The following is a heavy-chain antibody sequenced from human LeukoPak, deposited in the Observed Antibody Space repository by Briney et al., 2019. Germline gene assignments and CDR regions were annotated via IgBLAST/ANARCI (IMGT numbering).Heavy chain of an antibody. CDR1: GFTFSSYW. CDR2: IKQDGSEK. D-gene: IGHD3-10*01. J-gene: IGHJ4*02. V-gene: IGHV3-7*01. Sequence: GGSLRLSCAASGFTFSSYWMSWVRQAPGKGLEWVANIKQDGSEKYYVDSVKGRFTISRDNAKNSLYLQMNSLRAEDTAVYYCARDRVLYYYGSGSRYFDYWGQGTLVTVSS. CDR3: ARDRVLYYYGSGSRYFDY.